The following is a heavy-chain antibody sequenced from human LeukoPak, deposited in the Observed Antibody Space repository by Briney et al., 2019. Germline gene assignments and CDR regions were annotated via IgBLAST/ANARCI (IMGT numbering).Heavy chain of an antibody. CDR1: GGSIGRSDYS. CDR3: ARDSRIAAPGTRSAFDI. Sequence: SETLSLTCTVSGGSIGRSDYSWGWIRQRPGKGLEWIGYIYYSGSTYYNPSLKSRVTISVDTSKNQFSLKLSSVTIADTAVYYCARDSRIAAPGTRSAFDIWGQGTMVTVSS. D-gene: IGHD6-13*01. V-gene: IGHV4-31*03. J-gene: IGHJ3*02. CDR2: IYYSGST.